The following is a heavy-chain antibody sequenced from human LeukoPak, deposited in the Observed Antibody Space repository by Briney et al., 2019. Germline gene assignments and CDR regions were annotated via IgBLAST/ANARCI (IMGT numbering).Heavy chain of an antibody. CDR2: ISGSGGST. J-gene: IGHJ3*02. Sequence: GGSLRLSCAASGFTFSSYGMSWVRQAPGKGLEWVSAISGSGGSTYYAASVKGRFTISRDNSKHTPHLQMNRLRAEETGVYYFSKAENTSMDHVALDIRGQGTMVTVSS. V-gene: IGHV3-23*01. CDR1: GFTFSSYG. CDR3: SKAENTSMDHVALDI. D-gene: IGHD2/OR15-2a*01.